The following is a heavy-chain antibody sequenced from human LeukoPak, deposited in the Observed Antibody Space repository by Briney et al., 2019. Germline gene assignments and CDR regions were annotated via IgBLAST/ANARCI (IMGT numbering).Heavy chain of an antibody. CDR3: AKDIVVVTSDAPDAFDI. Sequence: GGSLRLSCAASGFTFSSYAMSWVRQAPGKGLEWVPGISGSGGSTYYADSVKGRFTISRDNSKNTLSLQMNSLRAEDTAVYYCAKDIVVVTSDAPDAFDIWGQGTMVTVSS. D-gene: IGHD2-21*02. CDR2: ISGSGGST. V-gene: IGHV3-23*01. CDR1: GFTFSSYA. J-gene: IGHJ3*02.